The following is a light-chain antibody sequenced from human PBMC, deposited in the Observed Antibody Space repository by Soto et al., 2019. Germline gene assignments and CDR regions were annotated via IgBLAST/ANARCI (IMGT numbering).Light chain of an antibody. CDR3: QQFGSSPAEYT. V-gene: IGKV3-20*01. Sequence: EIVLTQSPGTLSLSPGGGATLSCRASQSVNSKYLAWYQHKPGQAPRLLIYGASTRATGIPDRFSGSGSGTAFTLTISRLEPEDFAVYYCQQFGSSPAEYTFGQGTKLEIK. CDR2: GAS. J-gene: IGKJ2*01. CDR1: QSVNSKY.